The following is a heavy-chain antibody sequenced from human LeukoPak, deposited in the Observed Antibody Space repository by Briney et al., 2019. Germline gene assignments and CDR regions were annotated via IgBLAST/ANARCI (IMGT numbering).Heavy chain of an antibody. D-gene: IGHD2-2*01. V-gene: IGHV3-23*01. CDR3: AKLSCSSTSCYADY. CDR1: GFTFISYA. Sequence: GGSLRLSCAPSGFTFISYAINWVRQAPGNGLEWVSAISGSGGSTYYADSVKGRFTISRDNSKNTLYLQMNSLRDEDTAVYYCAKLSCSSTSCYADYWGQGTLVTVSS. J-gene: IGHJ4*02. CDR2: ISGSGGST.